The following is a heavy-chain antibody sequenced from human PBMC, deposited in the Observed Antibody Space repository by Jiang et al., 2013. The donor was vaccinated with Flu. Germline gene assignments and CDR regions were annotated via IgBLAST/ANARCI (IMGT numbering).Heavy chain of an antibody. CDR2: IRYGGSNK. D-gene: IGHD3-22*01. J-gene: IGHJ3*02. CDR1: GFTFSNYG. CDR3: AKDLPPYDSSGSDAFDI. V-gene: IGHV3-30*02. Sequence: VQLLESGGGVVQPGGSLRFSCAAFGFTFSNYGMHWVRQAPGKGLEWVAFIRYGGSNKYYADSVKGRFTISRDNSKNTLYLQMNSLRTEDTAVYYCAKDLPPYDSSGSDAFDIWGQGTMVTVSS.